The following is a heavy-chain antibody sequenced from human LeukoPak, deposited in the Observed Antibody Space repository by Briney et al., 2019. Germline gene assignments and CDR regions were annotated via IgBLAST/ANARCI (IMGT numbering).Heavy chain of an antibody. CDR1: GGSISSHY. CDR2: IYYSGST. CDR3: AKSSGNSVPFDY. Sequence: SETLSLTCTVSGGSISSHYWSWIRQPPGKGLEWIGYIYYSGSTNYNPSLKSRVTISVDTSKNQFSLKLSSVTAADTAVYYCAKSSGNSVPFDYWGQGTLVTVSS. D-gene: IGHD4-23*01. V-gene: IGHV4-59*11. J-gene: IGHJ4*02.